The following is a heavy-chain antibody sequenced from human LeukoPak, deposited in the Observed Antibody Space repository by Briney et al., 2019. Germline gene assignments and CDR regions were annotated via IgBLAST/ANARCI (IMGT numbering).Heavy chain of an antibody. J-gene: IGHJ5*02. CDR1: GGSIDSNS. CDR3: ARRSSIWKNWFDP. Sequence: NSSETLSLTCTVSGGSIDSNSWTWVRQPPGKGLEWIGYIYYSGTTNYNPSLKSRVTMSVDMSKNQFSLKLSSVTAADTAVYYCARRSSIWKNWFDPWGQGTLVTVSS. CDR2: IYYSGTT. V-gene: IGHV4-59*01. D-gene: IGHD6-13*01.